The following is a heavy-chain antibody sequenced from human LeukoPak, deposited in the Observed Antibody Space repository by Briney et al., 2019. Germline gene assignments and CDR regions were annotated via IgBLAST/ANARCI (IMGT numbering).Heavy chain of an antibody. CDR3: AKNFDY. Sequence: GGSLRLSCAASGFTFSSYGMHWVRQAPGKGLEWVAFIRYDGSNKYYADAVKGRFTISRDNSKNTLYLEMNSLKTEDTAVYYCAKNFDYWGQGTLVTVSS. J-gene: IGHJ4*02. V-gene: IGHV3-30*02. CDR1: GFTFSSYG. CDR2: IRYDGSNK.